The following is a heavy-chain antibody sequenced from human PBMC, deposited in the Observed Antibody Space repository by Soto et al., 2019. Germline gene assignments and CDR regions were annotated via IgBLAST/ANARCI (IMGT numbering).Heavy chain of an antibody. CDR1: GYSLSSRNW. CDR2: IYHSGST. J-gene: IGHJ4*02. V-gene: IGHV4-28*03. D-gene: IGHD2-2*01. Sequence: SETLSLTCAVSGYSLSSRNWWGWIRQPPGKGLEWIGYIYHSGSTYYNPSLKSRVTISVDRSKNQFSLKLSSVTAADTAVYYCARVPDYWGQGTLVTVSS. CDR3: ARVPDY.